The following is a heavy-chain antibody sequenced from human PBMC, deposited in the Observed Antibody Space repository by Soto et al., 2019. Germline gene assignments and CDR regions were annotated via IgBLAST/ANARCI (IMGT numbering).Heavy chain of an antibody. D-gene: IGHD6-19*01. CDR3: ARSFGWYAIDQ. CDR2: IHHSGST. Sequence: QMQLQESGPGLVKPSETLSLTCAVSSASIISEQRWSWVRQPPGKGLEWIGEIHHSGSTNNNPSPRSXXTXSXXQSPTQYSLNLTPVTAAHTAVYSCARSFGWYAIDQWGQGTLVIVSS. J-gene: IGHJ4*02. CDR1: SASIISEQR. V-gene: IGHV4-4*02.